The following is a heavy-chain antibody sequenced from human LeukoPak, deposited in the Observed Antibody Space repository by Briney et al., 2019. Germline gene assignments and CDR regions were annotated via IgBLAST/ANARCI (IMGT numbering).Heavy chain of an antibody. Sequence: PSETLSLTCTVSGGSISSYYWSWIRQPPGKGLEWIGYIYYSGSTNYNPSLKSRVTISVDTSKNQFSLKLSSVTAADTAVYYCARHAGLFIAAAEHYWGQGTLVTVSS. CDR3: ARHAGLFIAAAEHY. J-gene: IGHJ4*02. CDR1: GGSISSYY. V-gene: IGHV4-59*08. D-gene: IGHD6-13*01. CDR2: IYYSGST.